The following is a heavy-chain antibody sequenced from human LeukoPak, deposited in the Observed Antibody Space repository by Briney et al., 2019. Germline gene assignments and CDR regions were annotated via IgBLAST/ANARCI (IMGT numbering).Heavy chain of an antibody. D-gene: IGHD6-19*01. CDR2: IYYGGST. V-gene: IGHV4-59*01. Sequence: ASETLSLTCTVSGGSISSYYWSWIRQPPGKGLEWIGYIYYGGSTNYNPSLKSRVTISVDTSKNQFSLKLSSVTAADTAVYYCAMIAVAGSTFDYWGQGTLVTVSS. CDR3: AMIAVAGSTFDY. CDR1: GGSISSYY. J-gene: IGHJ4*02.